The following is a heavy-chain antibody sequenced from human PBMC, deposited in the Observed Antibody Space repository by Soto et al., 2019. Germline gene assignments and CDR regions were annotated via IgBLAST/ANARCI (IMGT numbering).Heavy chain of an antibody. Sequence: EAQLVESGGGSVLPGGSLRLSCAASGFYFSGDWMHWVRQVPGGGLEWVSRINTDGSNTLYADYVEGRFTISRDNAKSTLYLQLSNLRADDTAVYYCVRAAARGDSWVQGALVTVTS. V-gene: IGHV3-74*01. J-gene: IGHJ5*01. CDR1: GFYFSGDW. D-gene: IGHD3-10*01. CDR2: INTDGSNT. CDR3: VRAAARGDS.